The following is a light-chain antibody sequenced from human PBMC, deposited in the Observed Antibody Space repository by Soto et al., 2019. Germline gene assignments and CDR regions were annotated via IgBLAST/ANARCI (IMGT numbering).Light chain of an antibody. J-gene: IGLJ1*01. V-gene: IGLV1-44*01. CDR2: LNT. CDR1: YSNIGRNP. Sequence: QSVLTQPPSASGTPGQRVTISCSGGYSNIGRNPVCWYQKLPGATPKLLICLNTQRPSGVSYRFSGSESGTSASLAISGRQSEDDSYYYCATWYDNVYVFGTGTKVTVL. CDR3: ATWYDNVYV.